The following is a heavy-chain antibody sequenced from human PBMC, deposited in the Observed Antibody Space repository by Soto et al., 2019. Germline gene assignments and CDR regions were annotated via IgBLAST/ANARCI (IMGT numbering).Heavy chain of an antibody. CDR3: ARDFGWAGAFDI. V-gene: IGHV4-59*01. J-gene: IGHJ3*02. CDR2: IYYSGST. CDR1: GGSISSYY. D-gene: IGHD3-3*01. Sequence: SETLSLTCTVSGGSISSYYWSWIRQPPGKGLEWIGYIYYSGSTNYNPSLKSRVTISVDTSKNQFSLKLSSVTAADTAVYYCARDFGWAGAFDIWGQGTMGTVS.